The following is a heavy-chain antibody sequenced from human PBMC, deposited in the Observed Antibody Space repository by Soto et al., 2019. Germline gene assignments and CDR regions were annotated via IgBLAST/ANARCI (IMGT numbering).Heavy chain of an antibody. Sequence: ASVKVSCKASGGTFSSYAISWVRQAPGQGPEWMGGIIPIFGTANYAQKFQGRVTITADESTSTAYMELSSLRSEDTAVYYCAGEFAPYYFDYWGQGTLVTVSS. V-gene: IGHV1-69*13. D-gene: IGHD3-16*01. CDR3: AGEFAPYYFDY. CDR2: IIPIFGTA. CDR1: GGTFSSYA. J-gene: IGHJ4*02.